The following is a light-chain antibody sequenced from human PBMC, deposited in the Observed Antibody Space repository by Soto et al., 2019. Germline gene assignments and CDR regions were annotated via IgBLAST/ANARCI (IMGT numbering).Light chain of an antibody. J-gene: IGKJ2*02. CDR1: QSVTSNF. Sequence: EIVLTQSPGTLSLSPGERATLSCRASQSVTSNFLAWYQQKPGLPSRLLIYDASSRATGIPDRFSGSGSGTDFTLTISRLEPEDFAVYYCQQYGRSPRTFGQGTKLEI. CDR2: DAS. V-gene: IGKV3-20*01. CDR3: QQYGRSPRT.